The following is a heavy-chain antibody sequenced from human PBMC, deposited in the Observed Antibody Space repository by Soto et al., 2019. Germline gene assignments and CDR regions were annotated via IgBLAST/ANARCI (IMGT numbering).Heavy chain of an antibody. CDR2: IYHSGTT. V-gene: IGHV4-30-2*01. CDR1: GGSISSGGYS. CDR3: ARDRGIDNWFES. D-gene: IGHD6-13*01. Sequence: TLCLRWAVCGGSISSGGYSWRWMRQPPGKALEWIGYIYHSGTTYYNPSLKRRVTISLDRSKSQFSLNLSSVTAADTAVYYCARDRGIDNWFESWGQGTLVTVS. J-gene: IGHJ5*01.